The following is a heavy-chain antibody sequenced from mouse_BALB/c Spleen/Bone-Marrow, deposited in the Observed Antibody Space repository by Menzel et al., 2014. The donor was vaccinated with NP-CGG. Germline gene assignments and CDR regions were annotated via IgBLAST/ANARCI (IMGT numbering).Heavy chain of an antibody. Sequence: EVKLVESGPELEKPGASVKISCKASGYSFTGYNMNWVKQSNGKSLEWIGNIDPYYGGTSYNQKFKGKATLTVDKSSSTAYIQLKSLTSEDSAVYYCARRGGHDGGFDYWGQGTTLTVSS. V-gene: IGHV1-39*01. J-gene: IGHJ2*01. CDR1: GYSFTGYN. D-gene: IGHD2-12*01. CDR2: IDPYYGGT. CDR3: ARRGGHDGGFDY.